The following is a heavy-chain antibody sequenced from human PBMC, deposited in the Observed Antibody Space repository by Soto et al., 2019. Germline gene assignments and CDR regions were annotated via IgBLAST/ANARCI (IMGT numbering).Heavy chain of an antibody. J-gene: IGHJ4*02. CDR3: ARGPDVFNAVDY. V-gene: IGHV3-74*01. CDR1: GFTFSSFW. Sequence: QLVESGGGLVQPGGSLRLSCAASGFTFSSFWMHWVRQVPGKGLVWVSHINSDGSFTTYADSVKGRFTISRDNAKTTLFLQMNSLRAEDTAVDYCARGPDVFNAVDYWGRGTLVTVSS. CDR2: INSDGSFT.